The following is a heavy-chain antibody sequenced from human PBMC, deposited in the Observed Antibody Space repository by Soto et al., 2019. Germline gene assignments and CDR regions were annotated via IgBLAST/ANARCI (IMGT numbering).Heavy chain of an antibody. V-gene: IGHV1-2*02. CDR3: ARGKMATYYYYGMDV. CDR1: GYTFTGYY. D-gene: IGHD5-12*01. J-gene: IGHJ6*02. Sequence: ASVKVSCKASGYTFTGYYMHWVRQAPGQGLEWMGWINPNSGGTNYAQKFQGRVTMTRDTSISTAYMELSRLRSDDTAVYYCARGKMATYYYYGMDVWGQGTTVTVS. CDR2: INPNSGGT.